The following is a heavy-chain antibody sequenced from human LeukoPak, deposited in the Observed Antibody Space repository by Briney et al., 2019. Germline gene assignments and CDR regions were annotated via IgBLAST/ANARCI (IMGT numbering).Heavy chain of an antibody. D-gene: IGHD3-10*01. V-gene: IGHV4-39*07. CDR3: AREVRGISGSFDA. J-gene: IGHJ4*02. Sequence: SETLSHPRSVSCGSMCVLLVHWGWIRQPPGKGLEVIGCIYYPGTAYHTPSLRPRVSISVDTPKRQFSLLLNSVTPAHTAVYVCAREVRGISGSFDAWGQGMPVTVSS. CDR1: CGSMCVLLVH. CDR2: IYYPGTA.